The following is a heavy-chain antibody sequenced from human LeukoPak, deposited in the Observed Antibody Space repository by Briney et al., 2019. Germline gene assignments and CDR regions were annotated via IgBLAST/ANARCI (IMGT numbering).Heavy chain of an antibody. Sequence: ASVKVSCKASGYTFTGYYMHWVRQAPGQGPEWMGWINPNSGGTNYAQRFQGRVTMTRDTSISTAYMELSRLRSDDTAVYYCARVDVEYSSSSEELGYYFDYWGQGTLVTVSS. D-gene: IGHD6-6*01. CDR1: GYTFTGYY. CDR2: INPNSGGT. CDR3: ARVDVEYSSSSEELGYYFDY. V-gene: IGHV1-2*02. J-gene: IGHJ4*02.